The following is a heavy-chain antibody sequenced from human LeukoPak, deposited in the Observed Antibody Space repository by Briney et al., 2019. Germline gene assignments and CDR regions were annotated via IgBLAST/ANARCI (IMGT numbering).Heavy chain of an antibody. J-gene: IGHJ4*02. CDR1: GYSFTSYW. CDR2: IDPSDAYT. V-gene: IGHV5-10-1*01. D-gene: IGHD6-19*01. CDR3: ARRDSSGWYNFDY. Sequence: GESLRISCKGSGYSFTSYWINWVRQMPGKGLEWMGRIDPSDAYTKYSPSFQGHVAFSVGKSISTAYLQWSRLKASDTAIYYCARRDSSGWYNFDYWGQGTLVTVSS.